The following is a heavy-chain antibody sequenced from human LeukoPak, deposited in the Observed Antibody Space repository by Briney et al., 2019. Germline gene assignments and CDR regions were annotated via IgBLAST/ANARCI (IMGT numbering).Heavy chain of an antibody. J-gene: IGHJ3*01. CDR2: VSYSGDT. D-gene: IGHD1-1*01. V-gene: IGHV4-59*01. Sequence: PSETLSLTCTVSGVSISSYYWSWIRQPPGKRLEWIGFVSYSGDTNYNPSFKSRVTISVDTSKNSFSLNLRSVTAADTALYYCVRDRTTSTRGSFPLWGQGTLVSVSS. CDR3: VRDRTTSTRGSFPL. CDR1: GVSISSYY.